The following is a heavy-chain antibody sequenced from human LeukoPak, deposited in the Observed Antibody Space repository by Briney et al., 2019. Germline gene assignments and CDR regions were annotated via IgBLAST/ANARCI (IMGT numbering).Heavy chain of an antibody. J-gene: IGHJ4*02. Sequence: PGGPLRLSCAASGFTFSSYAMSWVRQAPGEGLEWVSAISGSGGSTYYADSVKGRFTISRDNSKNTLYLQMYSLRAEDTAVYYCAKDMETFPRYCSGGSCLPVDYWGQGTLVTVSS. D-gene: IGHD2-15*01. V-gene: IGHV3-23*01. CDR1: GFTFSSYA. CDR3: AKDMETFPRYCSGGSCLPVDY. CDR2: ISGSGGST.